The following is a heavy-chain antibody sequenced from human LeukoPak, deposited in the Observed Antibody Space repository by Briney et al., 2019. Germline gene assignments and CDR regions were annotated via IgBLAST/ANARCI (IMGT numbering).Heavy chain of an antibody. Sequence: PGGSLSLSCAASGFLLCTHGMLWVREAPGKGLEWVAGRWYDGSREDYADSVKSRFTISRDMSKNTLNLQMNSLRVEDTAMFYCARDLSFGSLDFRGQGTLVTVSS. J-gene: IGHJ4*02. CDR1: GFLLCTHG. V-gene: IGHV3-33*01. D-gene: IGHD1-26*01. CDR3: ARDLSFGSLDF. CDR2: RWYDGSRE.